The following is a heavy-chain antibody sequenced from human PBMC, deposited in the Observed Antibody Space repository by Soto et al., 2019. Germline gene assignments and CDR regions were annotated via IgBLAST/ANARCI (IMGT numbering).Heavy chain of an antibody. V-gene: IGHV3-15*07. CDR1: GFTFSNAW. D-gene: IGHD3-22*01. J-gene: IGHJ4*02. Sequence: PGESLRLSCAASGFTFSNAWMNWVRQAPGKGLEWVGRIKSKTDGGTTDYAAPVKGRFTISRDDSKNTLYLQMNSLKTEDTAVYYCTTWYYYDSSGYYYQGYWGQGTLVTVSS. CDR3: TTWYYYDSSGYYYQGY. CDR2: IKSKTDGGTT.